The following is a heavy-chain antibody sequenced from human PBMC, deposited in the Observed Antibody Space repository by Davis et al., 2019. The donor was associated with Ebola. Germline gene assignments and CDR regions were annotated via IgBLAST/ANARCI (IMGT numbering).Heavy chain of an antibody. V-gene: IGHV4-59*12. Sequence: SETLSLTCTVSGGSISSYYWGWIRQPPGKGLEWIGSIYYSGSTNCNPSLKSRVTISVDTSKNQFSLKLSSVTAADTAVYYCARLLTVTTSRYYYYGMDVWGQGTTVTVSS. CDR1: GGSISSYY. CDR2: IYYSGST. D-gene: IGHD4-17*01. CDR3: ARLLTVTTSRYYYYGMDV. J-gene: IGHJ6*02.